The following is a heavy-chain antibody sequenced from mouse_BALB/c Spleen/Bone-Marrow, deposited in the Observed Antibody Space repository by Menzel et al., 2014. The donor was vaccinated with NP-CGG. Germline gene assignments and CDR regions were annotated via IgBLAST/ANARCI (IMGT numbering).Heavy chain of an antibody. Sequence: EVQLVESGGGLVQPGGSLKLSCAASGFDFSRYWMSWARQAPGKGLEWIGEINPDSSTINYTPSLKDKFIISRHNAKNTLFLQMSKVRSEDTALYYCARLGYYGGFAYWGQGTLVTVSA. V-gene: IGHV4-1*02. D-gene: IGHD2-3*01. CDR2: INPDSSTI. CDR3: ARLGYYGGFAY. J-gene: IGHJ3*01. CDR1: GFDFSRYW.